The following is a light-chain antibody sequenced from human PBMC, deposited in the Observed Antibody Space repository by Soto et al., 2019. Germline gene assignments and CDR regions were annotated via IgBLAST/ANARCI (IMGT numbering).Light chain of an antibody. CDR1: HGVSSS. CDR3: QHRANWPLT. J-gene: IGKJ3*01. CDR2: DAT. Sequence: IVLTQSPATPSVSPAERATLSCRASHGVSSSLAWYRRKPGQAPRLLIYDATNRASGVPARFSGSGSGTDFPLTISSLEPEDVAVYYCQHRANWPLTLGPGTKGDIK. V-gene: IGKV3-11*01.